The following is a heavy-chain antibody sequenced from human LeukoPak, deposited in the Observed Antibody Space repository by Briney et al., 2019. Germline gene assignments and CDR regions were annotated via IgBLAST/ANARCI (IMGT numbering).Heavy chain of an antibody. V-gene: IGHV3-23*01. D-gene: IGHD4-17*01. CDR3: ATGPGGDYAPNWFDP. Sequence: AGSLRLSCAASGFTFSSYAMSWVRQAPGKGLEWVSAISGSGGSTYYADSVKGRFTISRDNSKNTLYLQMNSLRAEDTAVYYCATGPGGDYAPNWFDPWGQGTLVTVSS. J-gene: IGHJ5*02. CDR1: GFTFSSYA. CDR2: ISGSGGST.